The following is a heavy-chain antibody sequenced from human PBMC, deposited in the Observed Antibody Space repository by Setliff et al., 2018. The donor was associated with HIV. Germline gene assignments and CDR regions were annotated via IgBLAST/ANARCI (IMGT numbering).Heavy chain of an antibody. V-gene: IGHV1-3*01. Sequence: ASVKVSCKASGSTFTTYAMHWVRQAPGQSLEWMGWINAGNGNTKYSQKFQGRVTITRDTSASTAYMDLSSLRSEDTAVYYCAREGQWLDMGDAFDIWGQGTMVT. J-gene: IGHJ3*02. CDR2: INAGNGNT. CDR1: GSTFTTYA. CDR3: AREGQWLDMGDAFDI. D-gene: IGHD6-19*01.